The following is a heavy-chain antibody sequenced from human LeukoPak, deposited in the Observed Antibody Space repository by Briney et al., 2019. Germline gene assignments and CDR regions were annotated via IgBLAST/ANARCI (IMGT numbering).Heavy chain of an antibody. V-gene: IGHV3-74*01. J-gene: IGHJ5*02. CDR1: GFTFSSFW. Sequence: SGGSLRLSCAASGFTFSSFWMHWVRQAPGKGLVWVSRMNSDGSTTNYADSVKGRFTISRDNAKNTLYLQMNSLRGDDTAVYYCARAGQYSSNNWFDPWGQGTLVTVSS. D-gene: IGHD6-13*01. CDR2: MNSDGSTT. CDR3: ARAGQYSSNNWFDP.